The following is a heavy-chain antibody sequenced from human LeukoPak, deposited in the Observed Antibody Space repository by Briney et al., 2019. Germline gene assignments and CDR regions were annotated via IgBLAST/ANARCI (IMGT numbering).Heavy chain of an antibody. CDR3: ARRDYYDSSGYSFGH. J-gene: IGHJ4*02. Sequence: GGSLRLSCAASGFTLNDYYMSWIRQAPGKGLEWISYISSSGTSIYYADSVKGRFSTSRDNAKNSLYLQLNSLRAEDTAVYYCARRDYYDSSGYSFGHWGQGTLVTVSS. V-gene: IGHV3-11*01. D-gene: IGHD3-22*01. CDR2: ISSSGTSI. CDR1: GFTLNDYY.